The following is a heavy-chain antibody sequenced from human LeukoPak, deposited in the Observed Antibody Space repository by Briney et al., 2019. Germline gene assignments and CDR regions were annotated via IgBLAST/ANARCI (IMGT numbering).Heavy chain of an antibody. D-gene: IGHD3-9*01. CDR3: AREQFSSMGYFDWSYFDY. J-gene: IGHJ4*02. CDR1: GGSISSSSYY. Sequence: PSETLSLTCTVSGGSISSSSYYWGWIRQPPGKGLEWIGSIYYSGSTYYNPSLKSRVTISVDTSKNQFSLKLSSVTAADTAVYYCAREQFSSMGYFDWSYFDYWGQGTLVTVSS. CDR2: IYYSGST. V-gene: IGHV4-39*07.